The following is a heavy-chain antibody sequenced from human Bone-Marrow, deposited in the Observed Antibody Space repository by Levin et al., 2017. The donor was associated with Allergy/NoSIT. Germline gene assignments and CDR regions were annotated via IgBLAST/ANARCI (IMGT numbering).Heavy chain of an antibody. CDR2: IFYSGTT. J-gene: IGHJ3*01. Sequence: TLSLTCSVSGGSISSGGYYWTWIRQHPEWGLQWLGYIFYSGTTYYSPSLKSRVSISVDTSKNQFSLRLTSVTAADTAVYFCAREDRSGSFDVWGQGTVVTVSS. CDR1: GGSISSGGYY. D-gene: IGHD3-10*01. V-gene: IGHV4-31*03. CDR3: AREDRSGSFDV.